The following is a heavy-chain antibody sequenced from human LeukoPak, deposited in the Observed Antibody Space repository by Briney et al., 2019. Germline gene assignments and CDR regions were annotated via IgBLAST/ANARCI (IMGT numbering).Heavy chain of an antibody. Sequence: SETLSLTCAVYGGSFSAYYWSWIRQPPGKGLEWIGEINHSGSTNYNPSLKSRVTISVDTSKNQFSLKLSSVTAADTAVYYCARDRVGAANNWFDPWGQGTLVTVSS. D-gene: IGHD2-15*01. CDR3: ARDRVGAANNWFDP. CDR2: INHSGST. J-gene: IGHJ5*02. V-gene: IGHV4-34*01. CDR1: GGSFSAYY.